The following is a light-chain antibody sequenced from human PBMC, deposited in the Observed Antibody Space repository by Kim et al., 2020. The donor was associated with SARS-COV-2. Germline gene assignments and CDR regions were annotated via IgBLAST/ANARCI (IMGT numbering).Light chain of an antibody. CDR3: QSFDNSLTAVV. Sequence: WVTFSCAGTASNMGAGNGVHWYQQMPGTAPRLLINDSTNRPSGVPDRFSGSISGTSASLVITGLQVDDEADYYCQSFDNSLTAVVFGGGTQLTV. V-gene: IGLV1-40*01. CDR2: DST. CDR1: ASNMGAGNG. J-gene: IGLJ2*01.